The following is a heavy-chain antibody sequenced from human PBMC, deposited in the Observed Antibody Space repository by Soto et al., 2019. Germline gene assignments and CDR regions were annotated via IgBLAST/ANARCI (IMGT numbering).Heavy chain of an antibody. CDR1: GFTFSRFG. Sequence: QVQLVESGGGVVQPGRSLRLSCAASGFTFSRFGMHWVRQAPGKGLEWVTVIWYDGSDKYYVDSVKGRFTISRDNSKNTLHLQMNSLRVEDTAVYYCAKDRSSSFDALGMWGPGTLVTVSS. CDR2: IWYDGSDK. CDR3: AKDRSSSFDALGM. J-gene: IGHJ3*02. D-gene: IGHD2-2*01. V-gene: IGHV3-33*06.